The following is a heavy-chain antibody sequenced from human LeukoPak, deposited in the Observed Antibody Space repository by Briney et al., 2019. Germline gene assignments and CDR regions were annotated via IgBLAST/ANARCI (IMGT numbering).Heavy chain of an antibody. CDR2: ISGSGGST. CDR3: AKDRGSSGTWYFDL. J-gene: IGHJ2*01. D-gene: IGHD3-22*01. Sequence: PGGSLRLSCAASGFTLSSYAMSWVRQAPGKGLEWVSAISGSGGSTYYADSVKGRFTISRDNSKNTLYLQMNSLRAEDTAVYYCAKDRGSSGTWYFDLWGRGTLVTVSS. V-gene: IGHV3-23*01. CDR1: GFTLSSYA.